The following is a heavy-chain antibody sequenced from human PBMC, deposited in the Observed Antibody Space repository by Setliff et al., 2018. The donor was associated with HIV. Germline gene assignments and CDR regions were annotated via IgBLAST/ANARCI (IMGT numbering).Heavy chain of an antibody. CDR2: ISNSGSTI. J-gene: IGHJ4*02. Sequence: GGSLRLSCAASGFTFSDYYMSWIRQAPGKGLEWVSYISNSGSTIYYADSVKGRFSISRDNAKNSLSLQMNSLRAEDTAVYYCARRAYCSSTTCFDNWGQGTLVTVSS. CDR1: GFTFSDYY. V-gene: IGHV3-11*01. CDR3: ARRAYCSSTTCFDN. D-gene: IGHD2-2*01.